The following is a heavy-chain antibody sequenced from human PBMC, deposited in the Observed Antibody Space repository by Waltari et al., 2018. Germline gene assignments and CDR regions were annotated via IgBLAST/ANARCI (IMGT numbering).Heavy chain of an antibody. Sequence: QVQLVQSGAEVKKPGSSVKVSCKASGGTFSSYAISWVRQAPGQGLEWMGGIIPILGIANYAQKFQGRVTITADESTSTAYMELSSLRSEDTAVYYCARDRVLDWNYGNRYYMDVWGKGTTVTVSS. V-gene: IGHV1-69*04. CDR2: IIPILGIA. J-gene: IGHJ6*03. CDR3: ARDRVLDWNYGNRYYMDV. D-gene: IGHD1-7*01. CDR1: GGTFSSYA.